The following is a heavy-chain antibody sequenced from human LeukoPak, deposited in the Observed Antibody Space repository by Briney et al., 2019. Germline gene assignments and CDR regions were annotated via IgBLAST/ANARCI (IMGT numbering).Heavy chain of an antibody. V-gene: IGHV4-4*07. CDR3: ARRRPRANFEDAFDI. CDR2: IYTSGST. CDR1: GGSISSYY. J-gene: IGHJ3*02. Sequence: PSETLSLTCTVSGGSISSYYWSWIRQPAGKGLEWIGRIYTSGSTNYNPSLKSRVTMSVDTSKNQFSLKLSSVTAADTAVYYCARRRPRANFEDAFDIWGQGTMVTVSP. D-gene: IGHD5-24*01.